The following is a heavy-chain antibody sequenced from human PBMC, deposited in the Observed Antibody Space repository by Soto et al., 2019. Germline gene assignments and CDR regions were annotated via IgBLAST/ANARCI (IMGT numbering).Heavy chain of an antibody. D-gene: IGHD2-8*02. CDR1: GGSFSGYY. CDR3: ARSRGGLVRFDY. V-gene: IGHV4-34*01. Sequence: SETLSLTCAVYGGSFSGYYWSWIRQPPGKGLEWIGEINHSGSTNYNPSLKSRVTISVDTSKNQFSLKLSSVTAADTAVYYCARSRGGLVRFDYWGQGTLVTVSS. J-gene: IGHJ4*02. CDR2: INHSGST.